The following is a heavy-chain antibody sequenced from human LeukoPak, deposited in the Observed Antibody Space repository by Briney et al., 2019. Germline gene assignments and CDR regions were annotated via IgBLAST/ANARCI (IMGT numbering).Heavy chain of an antibody. CDR3: ARVMGGSYYVGY. V-gene: IGHV4-38-2*02. D-gene: IGHD1-26*01. Sequence: SETLSLTCTVSGYSISSGYYWGWIRQPPGKGLEWIGSIYHSGSTYYNPSLKSRVTTSVDTSKNQFSLKLSSVTAADTAVYYCARVMGGSYYVGYWGQGTLVTVSS. CDR1: GYSISSGYY. J-gene: IGHJ4*02. CDR2: IYHSGST.